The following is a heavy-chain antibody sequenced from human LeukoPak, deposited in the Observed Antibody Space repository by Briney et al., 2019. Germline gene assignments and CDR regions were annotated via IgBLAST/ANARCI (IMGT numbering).Heavy chain of an antibody. D-gene: IGHD6-19*01. Sequence: PGGSLRLSCAASQFTFSNYGMHWVRQTPGKGLELVAFIRYDGSNKYYADSVKGRFTISRDNSKNTLYLQMNSLRPEDTAVYYCARDQVEQWSGVAWYIDYWGQGTLVTVSS. V-gene: IGHV3-30*02. CDR2: IRYDGSNK. CDR1: QFTFSNYG. CDR3: ARDQVEQWSGVAWYIDY. J-gene: IGHJ4*02.